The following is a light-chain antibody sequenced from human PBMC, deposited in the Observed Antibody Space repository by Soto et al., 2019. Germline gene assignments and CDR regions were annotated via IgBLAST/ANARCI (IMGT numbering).Light chain of an antibody. J-gene: IGKJ1*01. V-gene: IGKV1-5*03. Sequence: QIAQAPSILSGSVGGRGTITCPASQTISSWLAWYQQKPGKAPKLLIYKASTLKSGVPSRFSGSGSGTEFTLTISSLQPDDFATYYCQHYNSYSEAFGQGTKVDI. CDR1: QTISSW. CDR2: KAS. CDR3: QHYNSYSEA.